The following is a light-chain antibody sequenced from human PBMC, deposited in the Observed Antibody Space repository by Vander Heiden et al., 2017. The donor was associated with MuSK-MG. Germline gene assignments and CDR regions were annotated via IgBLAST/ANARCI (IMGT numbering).Light chain of an antibody. CDR1: RSNMGSNP. J-gene: IGLJ2*01. CDR3: ESWDDSLNGVV. V-gene: IGLV1-44*01. Sequence: QSVLTQPPSASGTPGQRVTITGSGGRSNMGSNPVHWYQQLPGTAPKLLIYINDQRTAGVPDRFSGSKSGTSASLAISGLQAEDEADYYCESWDDSLNGVVFGGGTKLTVL. CDR2: IND.